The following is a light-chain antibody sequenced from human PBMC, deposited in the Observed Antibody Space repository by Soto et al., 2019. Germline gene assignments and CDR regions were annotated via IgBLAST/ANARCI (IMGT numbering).Light chain of an antibody. CDR1: RSINSY. V-gene: IGKV1-39*01. J-gene: IGKJ5*01. Sequence: DIQMTQSPSSLSASVGDRVTITCRASRSINSYFNWYQQKPGKAPQLLIYAASNLQSGVPSRFSGDGVGTHFTLTISSLQPEDFATYHCQQSHSSPYTFGQGTRLEIK. CDR3: QQSHSSPYT. CDR2: AAS.